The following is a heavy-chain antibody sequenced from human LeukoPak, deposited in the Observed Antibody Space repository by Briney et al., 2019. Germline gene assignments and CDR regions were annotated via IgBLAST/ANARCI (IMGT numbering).Heavy chain of an antibody. D-gene: IGHD5-24*01. Sequence: SVKVSCKASGISFPTSAVQWVRQARGQRLEWMGWIVLGSDNTDYAQKFQQRVTFTRDMSTTTAYMELSSLRSDDTAVYYCARDRGDGYGGYNWFDPWGQGTLVTVSS. J-gene: IGHJ5*02. CDR1: GISFPTSA. CDR3: ARDRGDGYGGYNWFDP. CDR2: IVLGSDNT. V-gene: IGHV1-58*01.